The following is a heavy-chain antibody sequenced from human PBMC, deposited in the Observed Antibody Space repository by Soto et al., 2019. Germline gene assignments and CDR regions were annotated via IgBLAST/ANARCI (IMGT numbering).Heavy chain of an antibody. CDR3: ARDWGQQWLAYGLDV. CDR2: ISTYNGHT. CDR1: GYTFTNYG. J-gene: IGHJ6*02. D-gene: IGHD6-19*01. V-gene: IGHV1-18*01. Sequence: QVQLVQSGAEVKKLGASVKVSCKASGYTFTNYGISWVRQAPGQGLEWMGWISTYNGHTTSAQQLQGRLTMTTDTSTSTASMELRSLRSDDAAVYFCARDWGQQWLAYGLDVLGQGTTVTVSS.